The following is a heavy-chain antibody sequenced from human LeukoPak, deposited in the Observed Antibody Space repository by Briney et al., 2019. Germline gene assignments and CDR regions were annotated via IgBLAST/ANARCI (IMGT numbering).Heavy chain of an antibody. CDR1: GGSFSGYY. Sequence: SETLSLTCAVYGGSFSGYYWSWIRQPAGKGLEWIGRIYTSGSTNYNPSLKSRVTMSVDTSKNQFSLKLSSVTAADTAVYYCAKGELLAAAGIGPWENWGQGTLVTVSS. CDR2: IYTSGST. J-gene: IGHJ4*02. V-gene: IGHV4-59*10. CDR3: AKGELLAAAGIGPWEN. D-gene: IGHD6-13*01.